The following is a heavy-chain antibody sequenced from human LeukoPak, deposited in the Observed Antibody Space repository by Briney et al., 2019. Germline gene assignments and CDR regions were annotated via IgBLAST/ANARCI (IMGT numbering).Heavy chain of an antibody. J-gene: IGHJ4*02. CDR1: GFTLSDHY. CDR3: ARGSCSGGICYSGDY. V-gene: IGHV3-72*01. CDR2: TRNKAKSYTT. D-gene: IGHD2-15*01. Sequence: GGSLRLSCAASGFTLSDHYIDWVRQAPGKGLEWVGRTRNKAKSYTTEYAASVKGRFTISRDGSKSSVYLQMNSLKTEDTAVYYCARGSCSGGICYSGDYWGQGTLVTVSS.